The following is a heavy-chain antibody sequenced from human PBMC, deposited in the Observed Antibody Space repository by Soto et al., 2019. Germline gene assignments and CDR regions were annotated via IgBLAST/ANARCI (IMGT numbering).Heavy chain of an antibody. Sequence: QVQLVQSGAEVKKPGSSVKVSCKASGGTFSSYAISWVRQAPGQGLEWMGGIIPIFGTANYAQKSQGRVTITADESTSTAYMELSSLRSEDTAVYYCARSITIFGVVALHEDYYYGMDVWGQGTTVTVSS. V-gene: IGHV1-69*01. CDR3: ARSITIFGVVALHEDYYYGMDV. D-gene: IGHD3-3*01. CDR2: IIPIFGTA. CDR1: GGTFSSYA. J-gene: IGHJ6*02.